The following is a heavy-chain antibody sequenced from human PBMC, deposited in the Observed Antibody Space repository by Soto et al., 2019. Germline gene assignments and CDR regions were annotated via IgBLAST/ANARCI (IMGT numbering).Heavy chain of an antibody. V-gene: IGHV3-7*01. Sequence: EVQLVESGGGLVQPGGSLRRSGAASGFPFEPSWMTWVRQAPGKGLEWVANIKQDGSEKYYVDSVKGRFTISRDNAKNSLYLQMNSLRVEDTAVYFCVRERISSWGQGTLVTVSS. CDR1: GFPFEPSW. J-gene: IGHJ4*02. CDR2: IKQDGSEK. D-gene: IGHD2-15*01. CDR3: VRERISS.